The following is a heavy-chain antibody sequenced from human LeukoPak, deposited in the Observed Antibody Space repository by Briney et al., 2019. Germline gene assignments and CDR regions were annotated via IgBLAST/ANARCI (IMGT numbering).Heavy chain of an antibody. J-gene: IGHJ4*02. CDR3: AKTPNIAAPPPGADFDY. D-gene: IGHD6-6*01. Sequence: PGGPLRLSCAASGFTFSRYAFHWVRQAPGKGLEWVAVISNDGSKKDYADSVKGRFTISRDNSKNTLYLQMNSLRAEDTAVYYCAKTPNIAAPPPGADFDYWGQGTLVTVSS. CDR1: GFTFSRYA. CDR2: ISNDGSKK. V-gene: IGHV3-30*04.